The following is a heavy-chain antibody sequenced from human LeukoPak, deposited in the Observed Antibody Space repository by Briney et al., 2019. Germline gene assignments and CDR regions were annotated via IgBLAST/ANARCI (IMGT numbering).Heavy chain of an antibody. V-gene: IGHV3-53*01. CDR1: GFTVSTSY. J-gene: IGHJ4*02. D-gene: IGHD7-27*01. CDR2: IYSGSST. Sequence: GGSLRLSCAASGFTVSTSYMTWVRQAPGKGLEWVSIIYSGSSTSHADSVKGRFSISRDTSKNTLYLQMNSLRAEDTAVYYCGLGIYYFDYWGQGTLVTVSS. CDR3: GLGIYYFDY.